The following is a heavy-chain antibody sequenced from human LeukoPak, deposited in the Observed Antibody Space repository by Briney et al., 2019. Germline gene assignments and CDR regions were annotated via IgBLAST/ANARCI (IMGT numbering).Heavy chain of an antibody. J-gene: IGHJ4*02. CDR2: ISANGGST. CDR3: VKGSLQQLIRGPCDY. V-gene: IGHV3-64D*06. Sequence: GGSPRLSCAASGVTFTDYTMHWVRQAPGQGLEYVSAISANGGSTYYADSVKGRFTISRDDSKNTVYLQMSGRRPEDAALYYCVKGSLQQLIRGPCDYWGQGTLVTVSS. CDR1: GVTFTDYT. D-gene: IGHD4-11*01.